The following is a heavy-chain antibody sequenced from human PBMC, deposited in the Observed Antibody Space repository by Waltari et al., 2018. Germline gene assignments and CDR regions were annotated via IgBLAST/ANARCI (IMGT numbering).Heavy chain of an antibody. V-gene: IGHV3-23*01. Sequence: EVQLLESGGGLVQPGGSLRLSCAASGFTFSSYAMSWVRQAPGKGLEWVSAMSGSGGSTYYADSVKGRFTISRDNSKNTLYLQMNSLRAEDTAVYYCASYTIFGVVSDYWGQGTLVTVSS. CDR2: MSGSGGST. CDR1: GFTFSSYA. CDR3: ASYTIFGVVSDY. D-gene: IGHD3-3*01. J-gene: IGHJ4*02.